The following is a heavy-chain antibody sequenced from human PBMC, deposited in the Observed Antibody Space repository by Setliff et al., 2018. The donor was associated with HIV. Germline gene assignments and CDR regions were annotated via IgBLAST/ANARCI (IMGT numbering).Heavy chain of an antibody. J-gene: IGHJ4*02. V-gene: IGHV3-23*01. CDR2: ISGSGTSI. Sequence: ETLSLTCVVNGESFRGHFWTWIRQTPGKGLQWVSTISGSGTSIYHADSVKGRFTISRDNTKNSLFLQMDSLRAEDTALYYWAQDQSFDSRGWYSYFDSWGQGTPVTVS. CDR3: AQDQSFDSRGWYSYFDS. D-gene: IGHD6-19*01. CDR1: GESFRGHF.